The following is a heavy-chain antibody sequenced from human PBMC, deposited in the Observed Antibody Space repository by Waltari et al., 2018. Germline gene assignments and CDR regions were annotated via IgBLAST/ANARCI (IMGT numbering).Heavy chain of an antibody. J-gene: IGHJ5*02. D-gene: IGHD6-6*01. V-gene: IGHV4-4*07. CDR2: IHTSGST. CDR1: GGSISSSY. CDR3: ARVQYSSWNEQRPENWFDP. Sequence: QVQLQESGPGLVKPSETLSLTCTVSGGSISSSYWSWIRPPAGKGLEWIGRIHTSGSTNYNPSLKSRVTMSVDTSKNQFSLKLSSVTAADTAVYYCARVQYSSWNEQRPENWFDPWGQGTLVTVSS.